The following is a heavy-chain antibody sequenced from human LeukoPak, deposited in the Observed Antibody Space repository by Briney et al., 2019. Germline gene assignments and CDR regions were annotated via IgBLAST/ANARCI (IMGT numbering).Heavy chain of an antibody. V-gene: IGHV3-23*01. Sequence: GGSLRLSCAASGFTFNSFAMSWVRQAPGKGPEWLSAMTGPADTTYYAESVKGRFTISRDYYKSMVYLQMNSLRVEDTAIYYCARGAEIDHWGQGTLVTVSS. J-gene: IGHJ4*02. CDR3: ARGAEIDH. CDR1: GFTFNSFA. CDR2: MTGPADTT.